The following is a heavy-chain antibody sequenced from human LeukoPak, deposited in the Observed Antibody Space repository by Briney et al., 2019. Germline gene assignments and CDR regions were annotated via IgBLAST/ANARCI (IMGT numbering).Heavy chain of an antibody. J-gene: IGHJ4*02. V-gene: IGHV3-11*01. D-gene: IGHD3-10*01. CDR1: GFIFSDYY. CDR2: ISSSGSTM. Sequence: GGSLRLSCAASGFIFSDYYMSWIRQAPGKGLEWVSYISSSGSTMYYTDSVKGRFTISRDNAKDSLYLQMNSLRAEDTAVYYCARGPPYGSGKFGPFDYWGQGSLVTVSS. CDR3: ARGPPYGSGKFGPFDY.